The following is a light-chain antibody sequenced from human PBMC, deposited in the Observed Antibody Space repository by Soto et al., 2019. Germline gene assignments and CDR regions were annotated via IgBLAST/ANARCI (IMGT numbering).Light chain of an antibody. CDR1: TSNIGSNT. CDR3: AAWDDSLNGGV. Sequence: QSVLTQPPSASGTPGQRVTMSCSGSTSNIGSNTVNWYQQLPGTAPKLLIYSNDQRPSGVPDRFSGSKSGTSAFLAISGLQSEDEADYYCAAWDDSLNGGVFGGGTQLTVL. CDR2: SND. J-gene: IGLJ3*02. V-gene: IGLV1-44*01.